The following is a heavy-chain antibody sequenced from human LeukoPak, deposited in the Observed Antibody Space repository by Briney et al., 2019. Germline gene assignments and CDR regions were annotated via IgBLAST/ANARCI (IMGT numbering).Heavy chain of an antibody. CDR1: GYTFTSYY. Sequence: ASVKVSCKASGYTFTSYYMHWVRQAPGQGLEWMGIINPSGGSTSYAQKFQGRVTMTRDMSTSTVYMELSSLRSEDTAVYYCARGYSYGPYYYYYYMDVWGKGTTVTVSS. CDR2: INPSGGST. J-gene: IGHJ6*03. CDR3: ARGYSYGPYYYYYYMDV. D-gene: IGHD5-18*01. V-gene: IGHV1-46*01.